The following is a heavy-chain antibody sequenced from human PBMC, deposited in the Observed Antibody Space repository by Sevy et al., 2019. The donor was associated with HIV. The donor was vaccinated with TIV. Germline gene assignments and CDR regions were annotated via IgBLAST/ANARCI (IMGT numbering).Heavy chain of an antibody. Sequence: GGSLRLSCAASGFTFSIYTMGWVRQAPGKGLEWVSTFCFGGSKIYYADSVKGRFTISRDNSRNTVYLQMNSLRADDTAVYYCAREGCTQPHDYWGQGTLVTVSS. CDR2: FCFGGSKI. CDR1: GFTFSIYT. V-gene: IGHV3-23*01. J-gene: IGHJ4*02. D-gene: IGHD2-8*01. CDR3: AREGCTQPHDY.